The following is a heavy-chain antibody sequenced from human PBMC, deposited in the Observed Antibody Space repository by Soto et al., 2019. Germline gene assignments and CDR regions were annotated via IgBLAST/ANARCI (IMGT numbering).Heavy chain of an antibody. V-gene: IGHV3-30*18. CDR1: GFNFDNYG. CDR3: AKDRVGGTFYTPLGF. Sequence: GGSLRLSCQASGFNFDNYGMHWVRQAPGKGLEWVAVVTYDGSNKYYADSVKGRFTISRDNSKNTLSLHLNTLKPEDTAVYHCAKDRVGGTFYTPLGFWGQGTLVTVSS. J-gene: IGHJ4*02. CDR2: VTYDGSNK. D-gene: IGHD1-7*01.